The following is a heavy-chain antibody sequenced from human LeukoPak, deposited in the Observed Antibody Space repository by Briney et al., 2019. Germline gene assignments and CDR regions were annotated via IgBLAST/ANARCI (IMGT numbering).Heavy chain of an antibody. V-gene: IGHV3-48*01. J-gene: IGHJ6*02. CDR2: ISSSSRTI. CDR3: ARLRYYAMDV. Sequence: AGSPRLSCAASGFTFSTYDMNWVRQAPGKGLEWVSYISSSSRTISYADSVKGRFTISRDNAKNSLYLQMNSLRAEDTAVYYCARLRYYAMDVWGQGTTVTASS. CDR1: GFTFSTYD.